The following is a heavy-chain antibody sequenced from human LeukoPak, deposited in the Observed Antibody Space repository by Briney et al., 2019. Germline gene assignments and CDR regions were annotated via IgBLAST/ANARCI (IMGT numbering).Heavy chain of an antibody. V-gene: IGHV4-59*08. CDR3: ARGGEIYYFDY. CDR2: IYYSGYT. Sequence: PSETLSLTCTLSGGSISSHYWSWIRQPPGKGLEWIGYIYYSGYTNYNPSLKSRVTISVDTSKNQFSLKLSSVTAADTAVYYCARGGEIYYFDYWGQGTLVTVSS. CDR1: GGSISSHY. D-gene: IGHD2/OR15-2a*01. J-gene: IGHJ4*02.